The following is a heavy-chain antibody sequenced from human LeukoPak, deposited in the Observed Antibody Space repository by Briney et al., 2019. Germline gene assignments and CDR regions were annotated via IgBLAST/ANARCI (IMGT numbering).Heavy chain of an antibody. CDR3: ARAGEGTLSELDY. V-gene: IGHV1-18*01. Sequence: ASVRVSCKASVYTFTTDGISWVRQAPGQGLEWMGWISAYNGNTNYAQKLQGRVTMTTDTSTSTAYMELRSLRSDDTAVYYCARAGEGTLSELDYWGQGTLVTVSS. CDR1: VYTFTTDG. CDR2: ISAYNGNT. J-gene: IGHJ4*02. D-gene: IGHD1-26*01.